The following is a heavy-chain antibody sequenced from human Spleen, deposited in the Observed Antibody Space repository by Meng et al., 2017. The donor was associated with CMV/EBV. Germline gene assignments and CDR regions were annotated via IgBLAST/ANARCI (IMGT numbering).Heavy chain of an antibody. CDR2: IYYSGST. J-gene: IGHJ2*01. CDR3: ARDRSDYYFDL. CDR1: GGSISSRSYY. V-gene: IGHV4-39*07. Sequence: CSVSGGSISSRSYYWGWIRQPPGKGLEWIGNIYYSGSTYYNPSLKSRVTISVDTSKNQFSLKLSSVTAADTAVYFCARDRSDYYFDLWGRGTLVTVSS. D-gene: IGHD4-17*01.